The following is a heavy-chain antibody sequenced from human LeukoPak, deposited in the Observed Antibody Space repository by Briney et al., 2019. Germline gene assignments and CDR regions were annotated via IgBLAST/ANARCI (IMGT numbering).Heavy chain of an antibody. CDR1: GFTFDDYA. V-gene: IGHV3-9*01. D-gene: IGHD6-13*01. CDR3: AKGRGGSRWYSLDY. J-gene: IGHJ4*02. CDR2: ITWNSVTI. Sequence: GRSLRLSCAASGFTFDDYAIHWVRQAPGKGQEWVSGITWNSVTIAYGDSVKGRFTISRDNAKNSLYLQMNSLRAEDTALYYCAKGRGGSRWYSLDYWGQGTLVTVSS.